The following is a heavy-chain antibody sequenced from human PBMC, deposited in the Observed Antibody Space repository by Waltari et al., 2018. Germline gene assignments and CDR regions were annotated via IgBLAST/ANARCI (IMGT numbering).Heavy chain of an antibody. J-gene: IGHJ4*02. CDR2: IKSDGSTT. CDR3: AKGGGWLQDY. D-gene: IGHD5-12*01. Sequence: EVQLVESGGGLAQPGGSLRLSCVASGFTFSSYWMHWVRQAPGKGLVWVSRIKSDGSTTNYADSVKGRFTISRDNAKNTLYLQMNSLRAEDTAVYYCAKGGGWLQDYWGQGTLVTVSS. CDR1: GFTFSSYW. V-gene: IGHV3-74*01.